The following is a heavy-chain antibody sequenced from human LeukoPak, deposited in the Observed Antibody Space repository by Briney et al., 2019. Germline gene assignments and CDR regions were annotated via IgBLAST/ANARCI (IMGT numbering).Heavy chain of an antibody. CDR3: ARARYSGYDSALDY. D-gene: IGHD5-12*01. CDR1: GFTFSSYW. Sequence: PGGSLRLSCAASGFTFSSYWMSWVRRAPAKGLEWVANIKQDGSDKKYVDSVKGRFTISRDNAKNSLYLRMNSLRAEDTAVYYCARARYSGYDSALDYWGQGTLVTVSS. J-gene: IGHJ4*02. V-gene: IGHV3-7*04. CDR2: IKQDGSDK.